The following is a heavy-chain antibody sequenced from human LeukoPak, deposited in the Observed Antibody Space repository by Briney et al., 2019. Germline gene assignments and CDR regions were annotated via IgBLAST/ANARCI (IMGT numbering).Heavy chain of an antibody. CDR1: GGTFSSYT. Sequence: SVKVSCKASGGTFSSYTISWVRQAPGQGLEWMGRIIPILGIANYAQKFQGRVTITADKSTSTAYMELSSLRSGDTAVYYCARESRLTGAMNWFDLWGQGTLVTVSS. V-gene: IGHV1-69*04. CDR3: ARESRLTGAMNWFDL. D-gene: IGHD3-16*01. CDR2: IIPILGIA. J-gene: IGHJ5*02.